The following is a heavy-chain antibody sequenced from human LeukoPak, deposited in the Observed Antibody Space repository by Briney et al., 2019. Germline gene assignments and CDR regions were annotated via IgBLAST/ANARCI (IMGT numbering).Heavy chain of an antibody. J-gene: IGHJ4*02. D-gene: IGHD1-26*01. V-gene: IGHV4-61*02. CDR3: ARTSVGAHYFDY. Sequence: PSETLSLTCTVSGGSISSGSYYWSWIRQPAGKGLEWIGRIYTSGSTNYNPSLKSRVTISVDTSKNQFSLKLSSVTAADTAVYYCARTSVGAHYFDYWGQGTLVTVSS. CDR2: IYTSGST. CDR1: GGSISSGSYY.